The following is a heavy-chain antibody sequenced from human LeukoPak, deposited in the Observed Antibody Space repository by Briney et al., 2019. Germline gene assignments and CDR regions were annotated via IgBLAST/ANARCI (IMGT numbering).Heavy chain of an antibody. J-gene: IGHJ3*02. CDR2: ISSSSSTI. V-gene: IGHV3-48*01. CDR1: GVTFSSYS. CDR3: ARPSVVLWFAELLSLGAFDI. Sequence: GGSLRLSCAASGVTFSSYSMNWVRQAPGKGLEWVSYISSSSSTIYYADSVKGRFTISRDNAKNSLYLQMNSLRAEDTAVYYCARPSVVLWFAELLSLGAFDIWGQGTMVTVSS. D-gene: IGHD3-10*01.